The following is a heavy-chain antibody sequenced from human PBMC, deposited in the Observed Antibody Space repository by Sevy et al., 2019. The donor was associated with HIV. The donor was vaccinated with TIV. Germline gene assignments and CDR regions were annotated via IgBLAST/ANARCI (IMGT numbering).Heavy chain of an antibody. CDR2: ISYDESSA. J-gene: IGHJ4*02. CDR3: ARDSAYTHDWNPGY. D-gene: IGHD1-1*01. V-gene: IGHV3-30*03. CDR1: GFTFNTYG. Sequence: GGSLRLSCAASGFTFNTYGMHWVRQAPGKGLEWVAVISYDESSAYYADSVKGRFTISRDNSKNTLYLQMNSLRAEDMAVYYCARDSAYTHDWNPGYWGQGTLVTGSS.